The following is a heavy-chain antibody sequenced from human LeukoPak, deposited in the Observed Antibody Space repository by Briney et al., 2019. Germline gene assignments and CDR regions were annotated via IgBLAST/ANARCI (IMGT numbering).Heavy chain of an antibody. CDR1: GGSISSSSYY. V-gene: IGHV4-30-2*01. CDR3: ASFPGQGSSSGAVVY. J-gene: IGHJ4*02. D-gene: IGHD6-6*01. CDR2: IYHSGST. Sequence: SSETLSLTCTVSGGSISSSSYYWSWIRQPPGKGLEWIGYIYHSGSTYYNPSLKSRVTISVDRSNNQFSLKLSSVTAADTAVYYCASFPGQGSSSGAVVYWGQGTLVTVSS.